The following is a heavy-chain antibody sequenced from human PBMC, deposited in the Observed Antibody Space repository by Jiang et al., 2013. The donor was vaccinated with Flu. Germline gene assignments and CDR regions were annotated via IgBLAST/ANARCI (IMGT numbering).Heavy chain of an antibody. CDR2: INPNSGGT. V-gene: IGHV1-2*02. Sequence: LEFMGWINPNSGGTHYAQKYQGRVSLTRDTSISTAYMELSRLRSDDTAVYYCARARDGYNLRDFDYWGQGTLVTVSS. D-gene: IGHD5-24*01. CDR3: ARARDGYNLRDFDY. J-gene: IGHJ4*02.